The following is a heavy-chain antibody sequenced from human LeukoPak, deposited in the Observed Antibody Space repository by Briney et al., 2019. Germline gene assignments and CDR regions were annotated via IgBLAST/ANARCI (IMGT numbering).Heavy chain of an antibody. Sequence: GGSLRLSCAASGFTFDDYTMHWVRQAPGKGLEWVSPISWDGGSTYYADSVKGRFTISRDNSKNSLYLQMNSLRTEDTALYYCAKDDNYRNFDCWGQGTLVTVSS. V-gene: IGHV3-43*01. D-gene: IGHD1-1*01. CDR1: GFTFDDYT. CDR2: ISWDGGST. CDR3: AKDDNYRNFDC. J-gene: IGHJ4*02.